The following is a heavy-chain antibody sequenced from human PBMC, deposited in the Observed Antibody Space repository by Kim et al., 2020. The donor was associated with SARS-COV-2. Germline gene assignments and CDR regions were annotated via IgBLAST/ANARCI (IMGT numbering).Heavy chain of an antibody. V-gene: IGHV1-69*13. D-gene: IGHD2-2*01. J-gene: IGHJ4*02. Sequence: SVKVSCKASGGTFRSHVITWVRQAPGQGLEWMGGIIPIFGTANYAQKFQGRVAITADESTSTAYMELSSLRSEDTAVYYCARDLFPDTAVIPTAMLHFWGQGTLVTVSS. CDR1: GGTFRSHV. CDR2: IIPIFGTA. CDR3: ARDLFPDTAVIPTAMLHF.